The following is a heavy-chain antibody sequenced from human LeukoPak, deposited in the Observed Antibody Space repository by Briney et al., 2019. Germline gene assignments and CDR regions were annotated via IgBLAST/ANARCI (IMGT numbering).Heavy chain of an antibody. CDR2: IYYSGST. D-gene: IGHD1-1*01. CDR1: GGSISHYY. Sequence: SETLSLTCSVSGGSISHYYWSWIRQPPGKGLERIGYIYYSGSTNYNPSLKSRVTMSLDTSKNQFSLKVRSVTAADSAVYYCARRVRLWTNDLYYYGTDVWGQGTTVTVSS. CDR3: ARRVRLWTNDLYYYGTDV. J-gene: IGHJ6*02. V-gene: IGHV4-59*12.